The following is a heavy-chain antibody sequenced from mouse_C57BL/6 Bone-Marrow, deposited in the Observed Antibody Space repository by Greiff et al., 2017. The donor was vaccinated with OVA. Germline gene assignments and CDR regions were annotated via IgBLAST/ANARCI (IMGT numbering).Heavy chain of an antibody. V-gene: IGHV1-50*01. CDR1: GYTFTSYW. CDR2: IDPSDSYT. Sequence: QVQLQQPGAELVKPGASVKLSCKASGYTFTSYWMQWVKQRPGQGLEWIGEIDPSDSYTNYNQKFKGQSTLTVDKSSSTAYMQLSSLTSEDSAVYYCARGGSDYWGQGTTLTVSS. D-gene: IGHD1-1*02. J-gene: IGHJ2*01. CDR3: ARGGSDY.